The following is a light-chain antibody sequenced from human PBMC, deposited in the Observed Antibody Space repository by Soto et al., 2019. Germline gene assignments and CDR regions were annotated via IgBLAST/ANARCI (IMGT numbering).Light chain of an antibody. J-gene: IGKJ1*01. CDR3: QQYNSYPWT. CDR1: QSISSW. V-gene: IGKV1-5*01. CDR2: DAS. Sequence: DIQMNKSPSTLSASVGDRVTITCRASQSISSWLAWYQQKPGKAPKLLIYDASSLESGVPSRFSGSGSGTEFTLTISSLQPDDFATYYCQQYNSYPWTFGQGTKVDSK.